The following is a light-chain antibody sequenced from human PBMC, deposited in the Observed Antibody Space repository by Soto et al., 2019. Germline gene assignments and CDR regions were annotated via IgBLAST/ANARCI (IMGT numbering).Light chain of an antibody. CDR2: DAS. J-gene: IGKJ4*01. Sequence: DIQMTQSPSSLSASVGDRVTITCQASQDIKNYLNWYQQKPGQAPNLLIYDASNLKTGVPSRYSGSGSGTHFTFTNISLQPEDIATYYCQHYDHLPPLSFGGGTKVEIK. CDR3: QHYDHLPPLS. CDR1: QDIKNY. V-gene: IGKV1-33*01.